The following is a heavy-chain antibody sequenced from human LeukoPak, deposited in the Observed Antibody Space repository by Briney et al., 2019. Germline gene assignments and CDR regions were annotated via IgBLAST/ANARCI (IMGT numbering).Heavy chain of an antibody. V-gene: IGHV1-46*03. CDR1: GYTFTSYY. CDR3: SRVEKYY. CDR2: INPSGGST. Sequence: GASVKVSCKASGYTFTSYYMHWVRQAPGQGLEGMGIINPSGGSTSYAQKFQGRVTMTRDTSTSTVYMELRSLRSEETAVYFCSRVEKYYWGEGNLVTVSS. D-gene: IGHD3-3*01. J-gene: IGHJ4*02.